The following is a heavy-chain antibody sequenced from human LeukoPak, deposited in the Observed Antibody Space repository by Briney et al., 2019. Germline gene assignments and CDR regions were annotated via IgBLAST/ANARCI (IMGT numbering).Heavy chain of an antibody. J-gene: IGHJ6*03. V-gene: IGHV1-18*01. CDR2: ISAYNGNT. D-gene: IGHD3-16*01. Sequence: AASVKVSCKASGGTFSSYAISWVRQAPGQGLEWMGWISAYNGNTNYAQKLQGRVTMTTDTSTSTAYMELRSLRSDDTAVYYCARAGGYYYYYMDVWGKGTTVTVSS. CDR1: GGTFSSYA. CDR3: ARAGGYYYYYMDV.